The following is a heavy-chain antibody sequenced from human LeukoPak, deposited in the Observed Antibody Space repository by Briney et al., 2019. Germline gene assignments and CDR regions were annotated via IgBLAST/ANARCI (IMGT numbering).Heavy chain of an antibody. J-gene: IGHJ3*01. CDR2: VFHSGST. Sequence: KPSETLSLTCTVSGGSISSYYWSWIRRPPGKGLEWIGYVFHSGSTKYNPSLKSRVTISLDTSKKQFSLNLTSVTATDTAVYFCARHEGHCTGGNCYSNAFDVWGQGTMVTVSS. V-gene: IGHV4-59*08. CDR1: GGSISSYY. CDR3: ARHEGHCTGGNCYSNAFDV. D-gene: IGHD2-15*01.